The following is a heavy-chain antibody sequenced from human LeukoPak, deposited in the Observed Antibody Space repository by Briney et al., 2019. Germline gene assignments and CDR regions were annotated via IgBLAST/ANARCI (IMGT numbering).Heavy chain of an antibody. CDR2: IYYSGST. CDR3: AVAKGFGELLAQDWYFDL. Sequence: SETLSLTCTVSGGSISSSSYYWGWIRRPPGKGLEWIGSIYYSGSTYYNPSLKSRVTISVDTSKNQFSLKLSSVTAADTAVYYCAVAKGFGELLAQDWYFDLWGRGTLVTVSS. CDR1: GGSISSSSYY. J-gene: IGHJ2*01. D-gene: IGHD3-10*01. V-gene: IGHV4-39*01.